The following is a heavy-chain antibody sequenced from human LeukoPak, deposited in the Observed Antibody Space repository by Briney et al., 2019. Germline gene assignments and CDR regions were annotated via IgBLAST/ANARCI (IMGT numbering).Heavy chain of an antibody. CDR3: AKTLIPVATIDEAYYYYYGMDV. J-gene: IGHJ6*02. D-gene: IGHD5-12*01. CDR1: GFTFSSYA. V-gene: IGHV3-23*01. Sequence: GGSLRLSCAASGFTFSSYAMSWVRQPPGKGLEWVSAISGSGGSTYYADSVEGRFTISRDNSKNTLYLQMNSLRAEDTAVYYCAKTLIPVATIDEAYYYYYGMDVWGQGTTVTVSS. CDR2: ISGSGGST.